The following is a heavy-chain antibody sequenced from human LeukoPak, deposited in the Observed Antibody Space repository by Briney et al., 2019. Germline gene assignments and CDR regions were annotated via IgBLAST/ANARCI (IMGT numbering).Heavy chain of an antibody. Sequence: PGGSLRLSCTASGYSFSSYWMTWVRQAPGKGLEWVSVIYSGGRIYYADSVKGRFTISGDNSKNTLYLQMNSLRAEDTAVYYCARGGGHFYDSSGYFYTPDAFDIWGPGTVVTVSS. V-gene: IGHV3-66*01. J-gene: IGHJ3*02. D-gene: IGHD3-22*01. CDR3: ARGGGHFYDSSGYFYTPDAFDI. CDR2: IYSGGRI. CDR1: GYSFSSYW.